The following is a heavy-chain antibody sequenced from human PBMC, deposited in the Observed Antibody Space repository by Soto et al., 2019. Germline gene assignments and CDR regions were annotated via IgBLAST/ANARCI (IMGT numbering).Heavy chain of an antibody. J-gene: IGHJ4*02. D-gene: IGHD6-13*01. CDR3: ARPYSSSWPFDY. CDR2: IWYDGSNK. CDR1: GLNFSSYG. V-gene: IGHV3-33*01. Sequence: GGSLRLSCAASGLNFSSYGMHWVRKAPGKGLEWVAVIWYDGSNKYYADSVKGRFTISRDNSKNTLYLQMNSLRAEDTAVYYCARPYSSSWPFDYWGQGTLVTVSS.